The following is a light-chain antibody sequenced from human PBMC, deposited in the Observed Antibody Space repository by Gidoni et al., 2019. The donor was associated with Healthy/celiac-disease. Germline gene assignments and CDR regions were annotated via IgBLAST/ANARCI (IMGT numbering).Light chain of an antibody. Sequence: QSVLTQPPSVSGAPGQRVTISCTGSSSNIGADYDVQWYQQLAGTAPKLLIYGNGNRPSGVSDRFSGSKSGTSASLAITGLQAEDEADYYCQSYDYSLSGFVVFGGGTKLTVL. J-gene: IGLJ2*01. V-gene: IGLV1-40*01. CDR2: GNG. CDR1: SSNIGADYD. CDR3: QSYDYSLSGFVV.